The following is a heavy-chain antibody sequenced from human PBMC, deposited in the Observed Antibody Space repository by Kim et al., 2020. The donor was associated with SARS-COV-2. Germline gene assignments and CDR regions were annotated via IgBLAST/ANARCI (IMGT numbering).Heavy chain of an antibody. J-gene: IGHJ4*01. CDR1: GFTFSSYS. Sequence: GGSLRLSCAASGFTFSSYSMYWVRQAPGKGLEWVSYISSSSTTIYYADSVKGRFTISRDNAKNSLYLQMNSLRAEDTAVYYCARGAAQRSGDPPRWGHGT. CDR3: ARGAAQRSGDPPR. CDR2: ISSSSTTI. D-gene: IGHD2-21*02. V-gene: IGHV3-48*04.